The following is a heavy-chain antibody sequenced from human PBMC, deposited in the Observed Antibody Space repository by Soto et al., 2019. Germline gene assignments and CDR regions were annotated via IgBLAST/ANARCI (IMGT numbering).Heavy chain of an antibody. Sequence: QVLLQESGPGLMKPSQTLSLTCTVSGLTISSASYYWSWIRQHPGKGLEGVGNIYYNGSTYYSPSLKSRVTLWVDTSKNQFSLRLASVTAADTAVYYCARYRISGSWSKFDYWGQGTLVTVSS. CDR2: IYYNGST. D-gene: IGHD6-13*01. V-gene: IGHV4-31*03. J-gene: IGHJ4*02. CDR3: ARYRISGSWSKFDY. CDR1: GLTISSASYY.